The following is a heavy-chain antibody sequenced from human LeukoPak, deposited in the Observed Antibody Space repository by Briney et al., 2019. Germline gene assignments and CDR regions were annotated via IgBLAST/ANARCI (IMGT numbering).Heavy chain of an antibody. Sequence: ASVKVSCKASGYTFTSYYMHWVRQAPGQGLEWMGIINPSGGSTSYAQKLQGRVTMTRDMSTSTVYMELSSLRSEDTAVYSCARVRSNDDAFDIWGQGTMVTVSS. CDR2: INPSGGST. J-gene: IGHJ3*02. CDR3: ARVRSNDDAFDI. V-gene: IGHV1-46*04. CDR1: GYTFTSYY.